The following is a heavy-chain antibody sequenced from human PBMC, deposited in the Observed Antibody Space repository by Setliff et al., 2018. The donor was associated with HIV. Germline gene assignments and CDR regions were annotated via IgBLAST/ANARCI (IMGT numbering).Heavy chain of an antibody. CDR1: GYTFTDYY. Sequence: ASVKVSCKASGYTFTDYYMHWVKQAPGKGPEWMGRVDPEDGETIYAEKFQGRVTITADTSTDTAYMELSSLRSEDTAVYYCATELFIVVVGHTPTFDYWGQGTLVTVSA. D-gene: IGHD3-22*01. J-gene: IGHJ4*02. V-gene: IGHV1-69-2*01. CDR2: VDPEDGET. CDR3: ATELFIVVVGHTPTFDY.